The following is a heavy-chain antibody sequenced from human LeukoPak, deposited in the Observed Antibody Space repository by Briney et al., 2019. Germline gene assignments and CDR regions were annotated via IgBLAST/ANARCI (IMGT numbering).Heavy chain of an antibody. CDR1: GFTFSSYS. D-gene: IGHD6-19*01. CDR2: ISSSSSYI. CDR3: ASLRTAVAVYNWFYP. V-gene: IGHV3-21*01. J-gene: IGHJ5*02. Sequence: PGGPLRLSCAASGFTFSSYSMNWVRQAPGKGLEWVSSISSSSSYIYYADSVKGRFTISRDNAKNSLYLQMNSLRAEDTAVYYCASLRTAVAVYNWFYPLGQGTLVTVSS.